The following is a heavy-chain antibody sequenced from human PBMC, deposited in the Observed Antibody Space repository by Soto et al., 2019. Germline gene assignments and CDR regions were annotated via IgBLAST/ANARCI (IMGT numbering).Heavy chain of an antibody. Sequence: EVQLLESGGGLVQPGGSLRLSCAASGFSFSTYSMAWVRQTPGKGLAWVSVLSGGGSNTFYADSVQGRFTISVDNSKNTVYLQMNSLRVEDTAVYYCARWDGYGDVWGQGTLVTVSS. D-gene: IGHD4-17*01. CDR3: ARWDGYGDV. CDR1: GFSFSTYS. V-gene: IGHV3-23*01. J-gene: IGHJ4*02. CDR2: LSGGGSNT.